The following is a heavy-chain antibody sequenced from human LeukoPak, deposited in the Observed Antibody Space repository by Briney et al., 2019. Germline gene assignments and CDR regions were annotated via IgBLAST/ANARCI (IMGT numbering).Heavy chain of an antibody. CDR3: ARSGTIPR. V-gene: IGHV4-59*01. CDR2: IYYSGST. D-gene: IGHD2-2*01. CDR1: GGSISSYY. J-gene: IGHJ4*02. Sequence: NPSETLSLTCTVSGGSISSYYWSWIRQPPGKGLEWIGYIYYSGSTNYNPSLKSRVTISVDTSKNQFSLKLSSVTAADTAVYYCARSGTIPRWGQGTLVTVSS.